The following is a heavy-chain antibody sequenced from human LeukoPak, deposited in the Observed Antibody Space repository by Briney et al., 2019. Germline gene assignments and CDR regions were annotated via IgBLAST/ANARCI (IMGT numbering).Heavy chain of an antibody. CDR3: ARLSVAGTVGPFDY. Sequence: ESGPTLVNPTETLTLTCTVSGFSLSNARMGVSWIRQPPGKALEWLAHISSDDEKSYSTSLQSRLTISKDTSKSQVVLTMTNLDPVDTATYYCARLSVAGTVGPFDYWGQGTLVTVSS. J-gene: IGHJ4*02. D-gene: IGHD1/OR15-1a*01. V-gene: IGHV2-26*01. CDR1: GFSLSNARMG. CDR2: ISSDDEK.